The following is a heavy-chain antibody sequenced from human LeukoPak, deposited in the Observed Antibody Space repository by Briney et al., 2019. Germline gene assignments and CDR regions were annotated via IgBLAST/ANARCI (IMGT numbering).Heavy chain of an antibody. CDR3: ARDFSGGDCSDC. D-gene: IGHD2-21*01. Sequence: GGSLRLSCAASGFTFSSYSMNWVRQAPGKGLEWVSSISSSSSYIYYADSVKGRFTISRDNAKNSLYLQMNSLRAEDTAVYYCARDFSGGDCSDCWGQGTLVTVSS. CDR2: ISSSSSYI. J-gene: IGHJ4*02. V-gene: IGHV3-21*01. CDR1: GFTFSSYS.